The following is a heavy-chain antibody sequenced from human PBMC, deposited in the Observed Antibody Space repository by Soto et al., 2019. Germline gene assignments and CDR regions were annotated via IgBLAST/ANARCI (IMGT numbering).Heavy chain of an antibody. V-gene: IGHV1-24*01. J-gene: IGHJ4*02. CDR2: FDPEDGET. CDR1: GYTLTELS. CDR3: ATAYYYDSSGYPAWIDYFDY. D-gene: IGHD3-22*01. Sequence: ASVKVSCKVSGYTLTELSMHWVRQAPGKGLEWMGGFDPEDGETIYAQKFQGRVTMTEDTSTDTAYMELSSLRSEDTAVYYCATAYYYDSSGYPAWIDYFDYWGQGTLVTVSS.